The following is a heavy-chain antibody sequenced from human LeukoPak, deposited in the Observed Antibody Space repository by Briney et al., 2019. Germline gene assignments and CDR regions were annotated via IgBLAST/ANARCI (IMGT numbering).Heavy chain of an antibody. Sequence: KAGGSLRLSCAASGFTFSSYSMNWVRQAPGKGLEWVSSISSSSSYIYYADSVKGRFTISRDNAKNSLYLQMNSLRAEDTAVYYCARVAGRLNYDILTGYPDYWGQGTLVTVSS. J-gene: IGHJ4*02. CDR2: ISSSSSYI. CDR3: ARVAGRLNYDILTGYPDY. CDR1: GFTFSSYS. V-gene: IGHV3-21*01. D-gene: IGHD3-9*01.